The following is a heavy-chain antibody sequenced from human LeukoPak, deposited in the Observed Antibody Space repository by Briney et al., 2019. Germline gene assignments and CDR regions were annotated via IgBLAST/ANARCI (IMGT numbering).Heavy chain of an antibody. CDR1: GFTFSSYG. V-gene: IGHV3-33*01. CDR3: ARWNFAFDM. D-gene: IGHD1-1*01. CDR2: IWYDGSNK. Sequence: GGSLRLSCAASGFTFSSYGMHWVRQAPGKGLEWVAVIWYDGSNKYYADSVKGRFSISRDNARNSVYLQMGSLRAEDTAVYYCARWNFAFDMWGQGTRVTVST. J-gene: IGHJ3*02.